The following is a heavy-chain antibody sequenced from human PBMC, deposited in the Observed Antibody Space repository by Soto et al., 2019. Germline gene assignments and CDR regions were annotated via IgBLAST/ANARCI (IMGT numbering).Heavy chain of an antibody. CDR3: ARGRYDFWSGNWFDP. CDR1: GGSISSGGYY. Sequence: PSETLSLTCTVSGGSISSGGYYWSWIRQHPGKGLEWIGYIYYSGSTYYNPSLKSRVTISVDASKNQFSLKLISVTAADTAVYYCARGRYDFWSGNWFDPWGQGTLVTVSS. J-gene: IGHJ5*02. V-gene: IGHV4-31*03. D-gene: IGHD3-3*01. CDR2: IYYSGST.